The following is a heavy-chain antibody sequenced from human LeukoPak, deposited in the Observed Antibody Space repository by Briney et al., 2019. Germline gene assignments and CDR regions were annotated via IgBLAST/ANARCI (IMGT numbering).Heavy chain of an antibody. V-gene: IGHV1-18*01. J-gene: IGHJ6*02. CDR2: ISAYNGNT. CDR3: ARDPGTTNGWGYYYYGMDV. Sequence: GASVKVSCKASGYTFTSYGISWVRQAPGQGLEWMGWISAYNGNTNYAQELQGRVTMTTDTSTSTAYMELRSLRSDDTAVYYCARDPGTTNGWGYYYYGMDVWGQGTTVTVPS. CDR1: GYTFTSYG. D-gene: IGHD2/OR15-2a*01.